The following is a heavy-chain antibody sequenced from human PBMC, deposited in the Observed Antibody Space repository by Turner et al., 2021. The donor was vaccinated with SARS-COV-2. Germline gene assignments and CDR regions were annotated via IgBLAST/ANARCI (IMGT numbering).Heavy chain of an antibody. V-gene: IGHV3-30*18. D-gene: IGHD1-26*01. J-gene: IGHJ4*02. CDR2: ISYDGSNK. Sequence: QVQLVDSGGGVVQPGRSLRLSCAASGFTFSSDGIHWVRQAPGQGLEWVAVISYDGSNKYYADSVKGRFTISRDNSKNTLYLQMNSLRAEDTAVYYCAKEGMVGATTGLDYWGQGTLVTVSS. CDR3: AKEGMVGATTGLDY. CDR1: GFTFSSDG.